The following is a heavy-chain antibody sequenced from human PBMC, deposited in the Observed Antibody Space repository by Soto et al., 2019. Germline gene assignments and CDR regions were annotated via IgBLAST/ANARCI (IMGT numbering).Heavy chain of an antibody. Sequence: PGGSLRLSCSTSGFTFGDYGMTWFRQAPGKGLEWVSAISGSGGSTYYADSVKGRFTISRDNSKNTLYLQMNSLRAEDTAVYYCAKAIPPTGSGYDYSWFDPWGQGTLVTVSS. J-gene: IGHJ5*02. CDR3: AKAIPPTGSGYDYSWFDP. CDR1: GFTFGDYG. D-gene: IGHD5-12*01. V-gene: IGHV3-23*01. CDR2: ISGSGGST.